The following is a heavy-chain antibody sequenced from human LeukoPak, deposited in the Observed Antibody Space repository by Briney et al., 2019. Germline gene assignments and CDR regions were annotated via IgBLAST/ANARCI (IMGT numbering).Heavy chain of an antibody. CDR3: AREMGYSSSFDY. CDR1: GYTFSSYG. Sequence: GASVKVSCKGSGYTFSSYGISWVRQAPGQGLEWMGWISTYNGDTNYAQKLQGRVTMTTDTSTSTAYMELRSLRSDDTAVYYCAREMGYSSSFDYWGQGTLVTVSS. CDR2: ISTYNGDT. J-gene: IGHJ4*02. V-gene: IGHV1-18*01. D-gene: IGHD6-6*01.